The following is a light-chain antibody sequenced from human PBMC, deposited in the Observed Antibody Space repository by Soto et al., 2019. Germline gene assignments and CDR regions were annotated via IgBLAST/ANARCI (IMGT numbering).Light chain of an antibody. CDR3: SSFTSSNSYV. CDR1: SSDVGAYNY. Sequence: SVLTQPASVSGSPGQSITISCTGTSSDVGAYNYVSWYQHHPGKAPKLMIYDVSNRPSGVPNRFSGSKSANTASLTISGLQAEDEADYYCSSFTSSNSYVFGSGTRSPS. CDR2: DVS. V-gene: IGLV2-14*03. J-gene: IGLJ1*01.